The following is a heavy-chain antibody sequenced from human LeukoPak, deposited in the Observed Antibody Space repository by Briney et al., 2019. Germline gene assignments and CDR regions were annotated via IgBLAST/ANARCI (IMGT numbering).Heavy chain of an antibody. CDR1: GFTVSSNY. CDR3: TTSNGALDH. CDR2: IYGSGNT. Sequence: GGSLRLSCAASGFTVSSNYMSWVRQAPGKGLEWVSVIYGSGNTHYADSVKGRFTISRDNAKNSLYLQMNSLRVEDTALYYCTTSNGALDHWGQGTLVTVSS. J-gene: IGHJ4*02. V-gene: IGHV3-53*01. D-gene: IGHD4-17*01.